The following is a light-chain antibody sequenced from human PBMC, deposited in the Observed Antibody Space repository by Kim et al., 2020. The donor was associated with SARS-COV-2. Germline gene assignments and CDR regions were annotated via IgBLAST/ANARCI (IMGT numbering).Light chain of an antibody. CDR3: CSYTTTTWV. Sequence: QSALTQPASVSGSPGQSIAISCTGTSSDVGAYNYVSWYQRHPGKAPKLMIYDVSERPSGISNRFSGSKSGNTASLTISGLQAEDEADYYCCSYTTTTWVFGGGTKVTVL. J-gene: IGLJ3*02. CDR2: DVS. CDR1: SSDVGAYNY. V-gene: IGLV2-14*03.